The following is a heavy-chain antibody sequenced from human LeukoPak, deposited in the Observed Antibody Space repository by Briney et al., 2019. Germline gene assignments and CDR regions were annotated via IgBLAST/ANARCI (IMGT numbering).Heavy chain of an antibody. CDR3: ASYKTPLGAFDI. CDR2: IYYSGST. J-gene: IGHJ3*02. V-gene: IGHV4-39*01. D-gene: IGHD5-24*01. Sequence: SETLSLTCTVSGGSISSSSYYWGWIRQPPGKGLEWIGSIYYSGSTYYNPSLKSRVTISVDTSKNQFSLKLSSVTAADTAVYYCASYKTPLGAFDIWGQGTMVTVSS. CDR1: GGSISSSSYY.